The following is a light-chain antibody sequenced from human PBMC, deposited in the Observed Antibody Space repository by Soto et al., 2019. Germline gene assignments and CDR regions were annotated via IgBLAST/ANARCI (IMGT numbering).Light chain of an antibody. CDR1: QDISNY. CDR3: QQYDNPLFT. CDR2: DAS. V-gene: IGKV1-33*01. J-gene: IGKJ3*01. Sequence: DIQMTQSPSSLSASVGDRVTITCQASQDISNYLNWYQQKPGKAPKLLIYDASNLETGVPSRFSGSGSGTDFTFTISSLQPEDLATYYCQQYDNPLFTSGPGTKVDIK.